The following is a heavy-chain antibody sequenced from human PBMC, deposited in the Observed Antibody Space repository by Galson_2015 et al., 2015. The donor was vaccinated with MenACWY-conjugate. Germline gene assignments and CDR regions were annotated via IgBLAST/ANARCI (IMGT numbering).Heavy chain of an antibody. J-gene: IGHJ3*02. Sequence: SETLSLTCTVSGGSISSSSYYWDWIRQPPGRGLEWIGTICYSGSTYYNSSLKSRVTISVDTSQNQFSLNLSSVTAADTAMYYCARHDRTAPARSGAFDIWGRGTMVTVSS. CDR2: ICYSGST. D-gene: IGHD2-2*01. CDR3: ARHDRTAPARSGAFDI. CDR1: GGSISSSSYY. V-gene: IGHV4-39*01.